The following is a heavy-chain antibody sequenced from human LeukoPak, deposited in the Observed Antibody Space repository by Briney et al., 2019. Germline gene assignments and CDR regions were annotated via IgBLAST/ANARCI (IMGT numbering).Heavy chain of an antibody. J-gene: IGHJ4*02. CDR1: KFTFSSCA. Sequence: TGGSLRLSCAASKFTFSSCAMRWVRQAPGKGLEWVSGITGSGGSTYYADSVKGRFTITSDNSKNTLYLRMNSLRAEDTAVYYCAKGESAAALTFIDYWGQGTLVTV. D-gene: IGHD6-13*01. V-gene: IGHV3-23*01. CDR3: AKGESAAALTFIDY. CDR2: ITGSGGST.